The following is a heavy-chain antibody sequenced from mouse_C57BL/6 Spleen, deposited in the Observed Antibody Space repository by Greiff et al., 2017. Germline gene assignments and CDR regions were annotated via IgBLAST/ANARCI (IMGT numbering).Heavy chain of an antibody. V-gene: IGHV1-26*01. CDR1: RYTFTDYY. CDR3: ARWLLGAY. D-gene: IGHD2-3*01. CDR2: INPNNGGT. J-gene: IGHJ3*01. Sequence: VQLQQSGPELVKPGASVKISCKASRYTFTDYYMNWVKQSHGKSLEWIGDINPNNGGTSYNQKFKGKATLTVDKSSSTAYMELRSLTSEDSAVYYCARWLLGAYWGQGTLVTVSA.